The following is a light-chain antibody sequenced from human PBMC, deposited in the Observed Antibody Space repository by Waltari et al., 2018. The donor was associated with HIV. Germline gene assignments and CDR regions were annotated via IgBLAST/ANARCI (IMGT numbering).Light chain of an antibody. CDR1: TSNIGDNY. Sequence: QSVLTQPPSVSAAPGQKVTIPCSGRTSNIGDNYVSWYQQLPGTAPKLLIYGNDKRPSGIPDRFSGSKSGTSATLDITGVQSGDGADYYCETWENSLSAGVFGGGTKLTVL. V-gene: IGLV1-51*01. CDR3: ETWENSLSAGV. CDR2: GND. J-gene: IGLJ3*02.